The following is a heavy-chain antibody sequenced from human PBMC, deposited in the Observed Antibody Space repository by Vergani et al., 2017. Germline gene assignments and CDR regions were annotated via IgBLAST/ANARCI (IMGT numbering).Heavy chain of an antibody. CDR1: GFTFSSYD. J-gene: IGHJ6*02. V-gene: IGHV3-13*01. CDR3: ARGFEQLQSYGMDV. D-gene: IGHD4-11*01. CDR2: IGTAGDT. Sequence: EVQLVESGGGLVQPGGSLRLSCAASGFTFSSYDMHWVRQATGKGLEWVSAIGTAGDTYYPGSVKGRFTISRENAKNSLYRQMNSLRAGDTAVYYCARGFEQLQSYGMDVWGQGTTVTVSS.